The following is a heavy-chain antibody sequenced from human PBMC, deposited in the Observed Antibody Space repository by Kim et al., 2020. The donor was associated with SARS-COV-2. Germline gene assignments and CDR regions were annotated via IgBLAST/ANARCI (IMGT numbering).Heavy chain of an antibody. D-gene: IGHD3-22*01. CDR3: ARGGYYDSSGYSPVD. V-gene: IGHV1-69*13. Sequence: SVKVSCKASGCTFSSYAISWVRQAPGQGLEWMGGIIPIYGTANYAQKFQGRVTITADESTSTAYMELSSLRSEDTAVYYCARGGYYDSSGYSPVDWGQGTLGTVSS. CDR1: GCTFSSYA. CDR2: IIPIYGTA. J-gene: IGHJ4*02.